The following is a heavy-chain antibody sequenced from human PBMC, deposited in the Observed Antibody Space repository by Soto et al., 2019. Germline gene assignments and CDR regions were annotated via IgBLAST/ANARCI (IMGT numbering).Heavy chain of an antibody. J-gene: IGHJ5*02. V-gene: IGHV3-21*01. CDR3: ARDYDFWSGYFPWFDP. CDR2: ISSSSSYI. Sequence: PGGSLRLSCAASGFTFSSYSMNWVRQAPGKGLEWVSSISSSSSYIYYADSVKGRFTISRDNAKNSLYLQMNSLGAEDTAVYYCARDYDFWSGYFPWFDPWGQGTLVTVSS. CDR1: GFTFSSYS. D-gene: IGHD3-3*01.